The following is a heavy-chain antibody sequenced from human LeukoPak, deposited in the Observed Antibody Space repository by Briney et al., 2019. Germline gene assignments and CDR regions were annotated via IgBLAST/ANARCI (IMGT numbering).Heavy chain of an antibody. CDR2: IYSGGIT. CDR1: GFNISRYY. V-gene: IGHV3-53*05. CDR3: VRQAQEDY. J-gene: IGHJ4*02. Sequence: GGSLRLSCAVSGFNISRYYMNWVRQAPGKGLEWVSIIYSGGITDYADSVKGRFTISRDNSKNTLYLQMDSLRSEDTGVYYCVRQAQEDYWGQGTLVTVSS.